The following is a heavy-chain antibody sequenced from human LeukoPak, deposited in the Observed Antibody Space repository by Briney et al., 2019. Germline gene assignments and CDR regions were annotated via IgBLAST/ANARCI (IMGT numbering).Heavy chain of an antibody. Sequence: GESLKISCKGSGYSFTNYWIGWVRQMPGKGLEWMGIIFPSDSDTRYSPSFQGQVTISADKSISTAYLQWSSLKASDTAIYYCATQRTAFDIWGQGTMVTVSS. D-gene: IGHD5-24*01. V-gene: IGHV5-51*01. CDR2: IFPSDSDT. CDR1: GYSFTNYW. J-gene: IGHJ3*02. CDR3: ATQRTAFDI.